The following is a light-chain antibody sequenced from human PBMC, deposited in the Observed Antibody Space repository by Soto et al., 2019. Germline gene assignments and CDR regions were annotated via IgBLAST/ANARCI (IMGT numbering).Light chain of an antibody. CDR3: QQSYITPPGT. Sequence: IQMTQSPSSLSASVGDRVTITCRASQRIRSYLNCYQQKPGKAPNLLIYAASDLQTGVPSRFSGSGSGTDFTLSISSLQREDFATYYCQQSYITPPGTFGQGTKVDIK. CDR2: AAS. V-gene: IGKV1-39*01. CDR1: QRIRSY. J-gene: IGKJ1*01.